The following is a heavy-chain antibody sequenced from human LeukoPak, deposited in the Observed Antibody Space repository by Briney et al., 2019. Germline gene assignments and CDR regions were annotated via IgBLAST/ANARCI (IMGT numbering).Heavy chain of an antibody. CDR2: INSDGKTT. V-gene: IGHV3-48*01. CDR1: GFTFSDYS. CDR3: ARDQRGWPGPFDY. D-gene: IGHD6-19*01. Sequence: GGSLRLSCAASGFTFSDYSMNWVRQAPGKGLEDLSYINSDGKTTWYADSVKGRFTASRDNAKNSLYLQMNSLRAEDTAVYYCARDQRGWPGPFDYWSQGTLVTVSS. J-gene: IGHJ4*02.